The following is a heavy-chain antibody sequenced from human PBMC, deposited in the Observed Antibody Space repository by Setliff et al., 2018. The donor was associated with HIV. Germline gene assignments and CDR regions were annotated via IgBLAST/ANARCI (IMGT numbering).Heavy chain of an antibody. Sequence: SETLSLTCSVSGGSISSTSYYWGWIRQPPGKGLEWIGSVHYTGSTQYNPPLKSRLTMSVDKSNNQFSLRLTSVTAADTAVYYCASTGYSSGWSFDYWGQGTLVTVSS. V-gene: IGHV4-39*07. CDR2: VHYTGST. CDR3: ASTGYSSGWSFDY. J-gene: IGHJ4*02. CDR1: GGSISSTSYY. D-gene: IGHD6-19*01.